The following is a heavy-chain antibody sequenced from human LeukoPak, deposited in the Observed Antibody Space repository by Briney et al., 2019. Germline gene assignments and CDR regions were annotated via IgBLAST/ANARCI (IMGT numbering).Heavy chain of an antibody. Sequence: SVKVSCKASGGTFSSYAISWVRQAPGQGLEWMGRTIPIFGTANYAQKFQGRVTITMDESTSTAYMELSSLRSEDTAVYYCARDRCSGGSCYSTSKYNWFDPWGQGTLVTVSS. V-gene: IGHV1-69*05. J-gene: IGHJ5*02. CDR1: GGTFSSYA. CDR3: ARDRCSGGSCYSTSKYNWFDP. CDR2: TIPIFGTA. D-gene: IGHD2-15*01.